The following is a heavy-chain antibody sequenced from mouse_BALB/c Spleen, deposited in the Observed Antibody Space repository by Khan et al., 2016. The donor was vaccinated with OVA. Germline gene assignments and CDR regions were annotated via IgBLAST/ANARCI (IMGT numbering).Heavy chain of an antibody. CDR2: IWVDGST. CDR1: GFSLTGYG. D-gene: IGHD2-1*01. CDR3: ARDKGNPSAMDY. Sequence: QVQLKQSGPGLVAPSQSLSITCTVSGFSLTGYGVNWVRQPPGKGLEWLGMIWVDGSTNYNSAPKSRLSISKDNSKSQVFLKMNILQTDDTARYFGARDKGNPSAMDYWGQGTTVTVSS. J-gene: IGHJ4*01. V-gene: IGHV2-6-7*01.